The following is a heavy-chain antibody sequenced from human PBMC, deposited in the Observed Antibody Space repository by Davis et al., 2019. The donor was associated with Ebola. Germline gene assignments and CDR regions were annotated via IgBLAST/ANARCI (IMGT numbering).Heavy chain of an antibody. CDR2: IYYSGST. CDR1: GGSVSSGSYY. J-gene: IGHJ4*02. D-gene: IGHD1-1*01. V-gene: IGHV4-61*01. Sequence: SETLSLTCTVSGGSVSSGSYYWSWIRQPPGKGLEWIGYIYYSGSTNYNPSLKSRVTISVDTSKNQFSLTLTSVTAADTAVYYCARGQYKRDYWGQGTLVTVSS. CDR3: ARGQYKRDY.